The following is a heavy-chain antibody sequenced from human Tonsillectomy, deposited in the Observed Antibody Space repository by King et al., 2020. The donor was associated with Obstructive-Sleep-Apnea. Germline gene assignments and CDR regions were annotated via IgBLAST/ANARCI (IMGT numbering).Heavy chain of an antibody. CDR1: GGSISSSSYY. J-gene: IGHJ4*02. D-gene: IGHD3-22*01. CDR2: IYYSGTT. V-gene: IGHV4-39*07. CDR3: VRDSYDSSGYYMDY. Sequence: QLQESGPGLVKPSETLSLTCTVSGGSISSSSYYWGWIRQPPGKGLEWIGSIYYSGTTSYNPSLKSRVTISVDTSTNQFSLKLSAVTAADTAVYFCVRDSYDSSGYYMDYWGQGTLVTVSS.